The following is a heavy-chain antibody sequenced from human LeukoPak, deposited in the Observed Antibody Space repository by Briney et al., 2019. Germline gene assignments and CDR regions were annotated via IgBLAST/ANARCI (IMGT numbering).Heavy chain of an antibody. J-gene: IGHJ4*02. CDR1: GGSINSNSYY. D-gene: IGHD1-26*01. Sequence: SETLPQTCTVSGGSINSNSYYWGWIRQPPGKGLEWIGTIFYSGNTQYNPSLKSRVTISADTSKNEFSLRLTSVTAADTAVYYCASSSLLGVTTFFDYRRQGTLVTVSS. CDR2: IFYSGNT. CDR3: ASSSLLGVTTFFDY. V-gene: IGHV4-39*01.